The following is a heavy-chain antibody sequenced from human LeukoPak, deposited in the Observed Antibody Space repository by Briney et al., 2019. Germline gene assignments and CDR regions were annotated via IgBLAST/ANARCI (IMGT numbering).Heavy chain of an antibody. D-gene: IGHD2-2*01. Sequence: PGGSLRLSCAASGFTFSSYAMSWVRQAPGKGLEWVSAISDSGGSTYYADSVKGRFSISRDNSKNTLYLQMDSLRAEDTAVYYWAKDRYQLLRVCDFWGQGTLVSVSS. J-gene: IGHJ4*02. V-gene: IGHV3-23*01. CDR1: GFTFSSYA. CDR2: ISDSGGST. CDR3: AKDRYQLLRVCDF.